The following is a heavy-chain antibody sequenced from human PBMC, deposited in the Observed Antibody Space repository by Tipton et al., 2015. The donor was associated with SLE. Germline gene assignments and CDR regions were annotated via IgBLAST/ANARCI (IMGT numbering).Heavy chain of an antibody. D-gene: IGHD6-25*01. Sequence: TLSLTCTVSGGSISSYYWSWIRQPPGKGLEWIGYIYYSGSTNYNPSLKSRVTISVDTSKNQFSLKLSSVTAADTAVYYCARDRLERPRWAFDIWGQGTMVTVSS. CDR2: IYYSGST. CDR1: GGSISSYY. V-gene: IGHV4-59*01. CDR3: ARDRLERPRWAFDI. J-gene: IGHJ3*02.